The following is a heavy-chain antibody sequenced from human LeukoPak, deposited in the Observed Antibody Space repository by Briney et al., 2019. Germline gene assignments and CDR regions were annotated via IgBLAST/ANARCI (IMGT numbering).Heavy chain of an antibody. CDR3: ARDGGQRGYSYGYALDFDY. J-gene: IGHJ4*02. V-gene: IGHV4-59*01. CDR2: IYYSGST. Sequence: SETLSLTCTVSGCSISSYYWSWIRQPPGKGLEWIGYIYYSGSTNYNPSLKSRVTISVDTSKNQFSLKLSSVTAADTAVYYCARDGGQRGYSYGYALDFDYWGQGTLVTVSS. D-gene: IGHD5-18*01. CDR1: GCSISSYY.